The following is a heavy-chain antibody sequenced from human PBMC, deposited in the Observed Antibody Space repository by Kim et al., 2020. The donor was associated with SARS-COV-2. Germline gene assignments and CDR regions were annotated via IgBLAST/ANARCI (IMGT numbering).Heavy chain of an antibody. V-gene: IGHV3-74*01. CDR2: INSDGNSA. D-gene: IGHD3-10*01. Sequence: GGSLRLSCAASGIIFSTYWMHWVRQTPGEGLMWLSRINSDGNSATYADSVKGRFTTSRDNARSTLYLQMNNLRVEDAAVYYCVAYGGSSEDFWGQGTLVTVSS. CDR3: VAYGGSSEDF. J-gene: IGHJ4*02. CDR1: GIIFSTYW.